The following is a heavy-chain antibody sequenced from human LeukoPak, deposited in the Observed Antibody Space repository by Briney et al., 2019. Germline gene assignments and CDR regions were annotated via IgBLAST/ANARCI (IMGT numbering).Heavy chain of an antibody. D-gene: IGHD3-3*01. CDR3: ARDSNYDFWSGPSYYFDY. CDR2: IKQDGSEK. V-gene: IGHV3-7*01. J-gene: IGHJ4*02. Sequence: GGSLRLSCAASGFTFSSYSMNWVRQAPGKGLEWVANIKQDGSEKYYVDSVKGRFTISRDNAKNSLYLQMNSLRAEDTAVYYCARDSNYDFWSGPSYYFDYWGQGTLVTVSS. CDR1: GFTFSSYS.